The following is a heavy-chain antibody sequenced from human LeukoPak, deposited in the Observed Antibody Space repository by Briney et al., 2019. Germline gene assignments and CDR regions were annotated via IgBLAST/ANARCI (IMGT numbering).Heavy chain of an antibody. J-gene: IGHJ4*02. CDR1: GFMFSGHW. Sequence: GGSLRLSCAASGFMFSGHWMSWVRQAPGKGLEWVANIKQDGSEKNNVDSVKGRFTISRDNAKNSLFLQMSSLRAEDTAVYYCVRGLGLGYWGQGNLVTVSS. V-gene: IGHV3-7*01. D-gene: IGHD7-27*01. CDR3: VRGLGLGY. CDR2: IKQDGSEK.